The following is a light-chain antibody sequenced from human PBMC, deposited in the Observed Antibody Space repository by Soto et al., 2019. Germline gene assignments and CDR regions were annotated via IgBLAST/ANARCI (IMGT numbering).Light chain of an antibody. V-gene: IGKV1-27*01. CDR1: QGIAFY. CDR2: AAS. J-gene: IGKJ3*01. CDR3: QKYDTAPFT. Sequence: DVQMTQSPSSLSASVGDTVTITCRASQGIAFYLAWFQQRPGKAPNLLISAASNLQSGVPSRVSGSGSGTDFTLTISSLQPEDVATYYCQKYDTAPFTFGPGTRVEVK.